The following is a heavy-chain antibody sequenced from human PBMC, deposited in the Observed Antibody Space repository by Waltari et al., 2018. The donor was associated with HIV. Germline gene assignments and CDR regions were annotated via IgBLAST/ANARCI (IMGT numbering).Heavy chain of an antibody. CDR1: GGSISSGRYY. CDR2: TYTSGST. D-gene: IGHD3-3*01. CDR3: ARVFWRNGMDV. J-gene: IGHJ6*02. Sequence: QVQLQESGPGLVKPSQALSPTCTVSGGSISSGRYYWSWIRQPAGKGLEWIGRTYTSGSTTYNPSLKSRVTISVDTSKNQFSLKLSSVTAADTAVYYCARVFWRNGMDVWGQGTTVTVSS. V-gene: IGHV4-61*02.